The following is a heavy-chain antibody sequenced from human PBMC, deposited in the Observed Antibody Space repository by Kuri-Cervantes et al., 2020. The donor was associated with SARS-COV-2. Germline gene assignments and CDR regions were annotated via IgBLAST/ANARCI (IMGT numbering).Heavy chain of an antibody. D-gene: IGHD3-22*01. CDR3: ARDGGYYYDSSGPCWFDP. Sequence: GESLKISCAASGFTVSSNYMSWVRQAPGKGLEWVSVIYSGGSTYYADSVKGRFTISRDNAKNSLYLQMNSLRAEDTAVYYCARDGGYYYDSSGPCWFDPWGQGTLVTVSS. J-gene: IGHJ5*02. CDR1: GFTVSSNY. CDR2: IYSGGST. V-gene: IGHV3-53*01.